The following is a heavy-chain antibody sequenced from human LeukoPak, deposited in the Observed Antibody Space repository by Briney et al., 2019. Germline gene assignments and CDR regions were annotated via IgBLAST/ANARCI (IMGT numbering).Heavy chain of an antibody. CDR3: ATSTAAAGTD. V-gene: IGHV3-7*03. J-gene: IGHJ4*02. CDR1: GFTFSVVW. D-gene: IGHD6-13*01. Sequence: GGSLRLSCAASGFTFSVVWMSWVRQAPGKGLKWVANIRQDGSDKYYADSVKGRFTISRDNAENSLYLQMNSLRAEDTAIYYCATSTAAAGTDWGQGTLVTVSS. CDR2: IRQDGSDK.